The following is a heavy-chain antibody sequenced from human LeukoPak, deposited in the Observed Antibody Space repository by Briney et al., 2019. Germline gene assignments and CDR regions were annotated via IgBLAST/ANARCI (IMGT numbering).Heavy chain of an antibody. CDR1: GFTLNHYA. V-gene: IGHV3-23*01. D-gene: IGHD6-13*01. CDR2: ISGSGGAT. Sequence: GGSLRLPCAASGFTLNHYAMSWVPQSPGKGLEWVSAISGSGGATYYADSVKGRFTISRDNSKNTLFLHMNSLRVEDTAVYYCAKAPAAATKYYYGMDVWGQGTTVTVSS. J-gene: IGHJ6*02. CDR3: AKAPAAATKYYYGMDV.